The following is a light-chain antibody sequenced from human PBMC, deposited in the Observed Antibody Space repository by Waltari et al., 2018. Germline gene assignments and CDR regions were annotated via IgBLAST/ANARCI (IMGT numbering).Light chain of an antibody. CDR2: KAS. V-gene: IGKV1-5*03. J-gene: IGKJ1*01. CDR1: QHVNGL. Sequence: DIQMTQSPSTVSASVGDRVTITCRASQHVNGLLAWYQQKPGKAPKLLMSKASTLEAGVPSRFSGSGSGTQFTLTISGLQPDDLATYYCQQYNNYPWTFAQGTKVEI. CDR3: QQYNNYPWT.